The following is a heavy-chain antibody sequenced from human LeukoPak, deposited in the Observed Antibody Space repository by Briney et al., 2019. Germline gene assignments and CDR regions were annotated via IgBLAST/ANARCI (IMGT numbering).Heavy chain of an antibody. J-gene: IGHJ4*02. D-gene: IGHD1-1*01. CDR3: ARSKRGYPYYFEY. V-gene: IGHV3-11*03. CDR2: ISSSSGYT. Sequence: GGSLRLSCAASGFSFSDCYMNWIRQAPGKGLEWVSYISSSSGYTNYADSVKGRFTISRDNAKNSLYLQMDSLRAEDTAVYYCARSKRGYPYYFEYWGQGTLVTISS. CDR1: GFSFSDCY.